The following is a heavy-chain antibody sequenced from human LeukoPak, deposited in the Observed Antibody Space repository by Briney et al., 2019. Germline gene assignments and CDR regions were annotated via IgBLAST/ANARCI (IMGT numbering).Heavy chain of an antibody. Sequence: ASVKVSCKPSGYTFTGSYMRWVRQAPGQGLEWMGWINPNSGGTKYAQKFQGRVTLTKDTSINTAYMELSRLTSDDTAVYYCARASGWYSSGYWGQGNLVTVSS. CDR3: ARASGWYSSGY. V-gene: IGHV1-2*02. D-gene: IGHD6-19*01. CDR2: INPNSGGT. CDR1: GYTFTGSY. J-gene: IGHJ4*02.